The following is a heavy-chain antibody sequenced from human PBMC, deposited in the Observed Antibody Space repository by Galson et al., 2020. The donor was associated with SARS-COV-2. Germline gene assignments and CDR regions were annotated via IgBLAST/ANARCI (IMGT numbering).Heavy chain of an antibody. CDR1: GGSISGSSSY. Sequence: SETLSLTCLVSGGSISGSSSYWAWLRQPPGKGLEWIGSLHYSGGTAYNPSLKSRVTISVDTSTNQFSLRLTSVTAADTAVYYCARENVGVWTPASHRNDGFDFWGQGTMVTVSS. CDR2: LHYSGGT. V-gene: IGHV4-39*07. D-gene: IGHD2-21*01. CDR3: ARENVGVWTPASHRNDGFDF. J-gene: IGHJ3*01.